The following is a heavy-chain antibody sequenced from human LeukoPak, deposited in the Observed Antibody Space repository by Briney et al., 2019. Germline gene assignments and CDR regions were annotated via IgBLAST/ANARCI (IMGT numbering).Heavy chain of an antibody. CDR2: IYYSGST. D-gene: IGHD2-21*02. CDR3: ARDTVTAIGYAFDI. J-gene: IGHJ3*02. Sequence: SETLSLTCTVSGGSISSGGYYWSWIRQHPGKGLEWIGYIYYSGSTYYHPSLKSRVTISVDTSKNQFSLKLSSVTAADTAVYYCARDTVTAIGYAFDIWGQGTMVTVSS. CDR1: GGSISSGGYY. V-gene: IGHV4-31*03.